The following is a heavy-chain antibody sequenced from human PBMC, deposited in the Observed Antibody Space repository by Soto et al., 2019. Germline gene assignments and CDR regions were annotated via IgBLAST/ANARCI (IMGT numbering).Heavy chain of an antibody. Sequence: QGQLQESGPGLVKPSQTLFLTCTVSGGSISSGGSYWGWIRQHPGKGLEWIGYIDNSGTSYYNPSLTRRLTISVDTANNQFSLHLSSVTDPDTAVYYCARVGISGTIDAFDIWGQGTMVTVSS. D-gene: IGHD1-20*01. J-gene: IGHJ3*02. V-gene: IGHV4-31*03. CDR3: ARVGISGTIDAFDI. CDR1: GGSISSGGSY. CDR2: IDNSGTS.